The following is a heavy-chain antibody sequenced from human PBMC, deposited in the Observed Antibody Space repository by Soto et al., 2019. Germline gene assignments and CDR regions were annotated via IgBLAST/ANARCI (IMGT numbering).Heavy chain of an antibody. CDR3: ARLPGITTLRRDY. V-gene: IGHV4-39*01. J-gene: IGHJ4*02. CDR1: GGSISSPSYY. CDR2: IYYSGNT. D-gene: IGHD1-1*01. Sequence: QLQLQESGPGLVKPSENLSLTCSGSGGSISSPSYYWGWIRQPPGKGLEWIGSIYYSGNTYYNPSLKSRVTIFVDTARNQFSLKVNSVTAADTAVYFCARLPGITTLRRDYWGQGTLVTVSS.